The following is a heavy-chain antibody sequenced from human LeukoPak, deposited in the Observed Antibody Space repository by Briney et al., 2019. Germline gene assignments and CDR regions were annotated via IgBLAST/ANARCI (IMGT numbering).Heavy chain of an antibody. Sequence: PGGSLRLSCAASGFTFSSYSMNWVRQAPGKGLEWVSSISSSSYIYYADSVKGRFTISRDNSKSALYLQMGSLRPEDTAMYYCVRDFSNYVAFFDSWGQGVLVTVSS. D-gene: IGHD4-11*01. CDR1: GFTFSSYS. J-gene: IGHJ4*02. CDR2: ISSSSYI. V-gene: IGHV3-21*01. CDR3: VRDFSNYVAFFDS.